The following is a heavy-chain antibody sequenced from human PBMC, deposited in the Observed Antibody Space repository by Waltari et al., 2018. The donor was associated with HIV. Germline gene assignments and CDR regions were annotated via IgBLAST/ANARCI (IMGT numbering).Heavy chain of an antibody. D-gene: IGHD2-21*02. Sequence: QVQLQESGPGLVRPSETLSLTCSVSGGSISNHYLSWIRQPPGKEFEWIGYIYYSGNTNYNSSLRSRVTMSVDTSKNQISLKLTSVTAADTATYYCAKGPIMTASNFYNGFDVGGRGTTVIVSS. CDR1: GGSISNHY. V-gene: IGHV4-59*11. J-gene: IGHJ6*02. CDR2: IYYSGNT. CDR3: AKGPIMTASNFYNGFDV.